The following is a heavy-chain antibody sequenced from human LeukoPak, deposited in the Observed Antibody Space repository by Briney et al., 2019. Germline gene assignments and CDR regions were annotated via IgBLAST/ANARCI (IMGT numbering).Heavy chain of an antibody. CDR3: ARPGPATTNSYGMDV. D-gene: IGHD1-26*01. V-gene: IGHV3-11*04. CDR1: GGSISSYY. J-gene: IGHJ6*02. CDR2: ISSTGSTI. Sequence: LSLTCTVSGGSISSYYWSWIRQPPGKGLEWVSAISSTGSTIFYADSLKGRFTISRDNAKNSLYLQMTSLRAEDTAVYYCARPGPATTNSYGMDVWGQGTTVTVSS.